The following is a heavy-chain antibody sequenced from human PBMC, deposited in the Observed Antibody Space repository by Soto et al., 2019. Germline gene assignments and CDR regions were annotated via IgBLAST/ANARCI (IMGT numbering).Heavy chain of an antibody. D-gene: IGHD2-8*01. J-gene: IGHJ4*02. V-gene: IGHV3-20*04. Sequence: EVQLVESGGGVVRPWGSLRLSCAASGFTFDDYGMSWVRQAPGKGLEWVSGINWNGGSTGYADSVKGRFTISRDNAKNSLYLQMNSLRAEDTALYYCARGIGYCTNGVCLYSYYFDYWGQGTLVSVSS. CDR2: INWNGGST. CDR1: GFTFDDYG. CDR3: ARGIGYCTNGVCLYSYYFDY.